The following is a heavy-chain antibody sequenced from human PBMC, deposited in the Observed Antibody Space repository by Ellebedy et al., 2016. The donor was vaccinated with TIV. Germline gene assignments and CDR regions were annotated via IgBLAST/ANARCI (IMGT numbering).Heavy chain of an antibody. V-gene: IGHV1-46*01. CDR3: ARGELGAYWNFDL. CDR1: GYTFTSYY. Sequence: AASVKVSCKASGYTFTSYYMHWVRQAPGQGLEWMGIIHPSGGSTTYAQKFQGRVTMTRDTSTSTVYMGLSSLRSEDTAVYYCARGELGAYWNFDLWGRGTLVTVSS. J-gene: IGHJ2*01. D-gene: IGHD1-26*01. CDR2: IHPSGGST.